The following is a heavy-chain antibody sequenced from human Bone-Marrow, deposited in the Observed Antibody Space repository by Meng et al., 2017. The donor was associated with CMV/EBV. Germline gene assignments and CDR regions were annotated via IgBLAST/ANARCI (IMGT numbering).Heavy chain of an antibody. CDR2: ISWNSGSI. Sequence: ALRLSCAASGFTFDDYAMHWVRQAPGKGLEWVSGISWNSGSIGYADSVKGRFTISRDNAKNSLYLQMNSLRAEDMALYYCAKDSDDYGAKGGMDVWGQGTTVTVSS. D-gene: IGHD4/OR15-4a*01. V-gene: IGHV3-9*03. CDR1: GFTFDDYA. CDR3: AKDSDDYGAKGGMDV. J-gene: IGHJ6*02.